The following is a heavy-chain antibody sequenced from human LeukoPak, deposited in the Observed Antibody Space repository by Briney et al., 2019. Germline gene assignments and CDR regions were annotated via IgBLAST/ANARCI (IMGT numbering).Heavy chain of an antibody. CDR3: ARHRSRDTLIVRDYFDF. J-gene: IGHJ4*02. Sequence: SETLSLTCTVSGGSISSYYWNWIRQPAGKGLEWIGRIYASGSTNYNPSPKSRVTMSEDTSKNQFSLKLTSVTAADTAVYYCARHRSRDTLIVRDYFDFWGQGTLVTVSS. V-gene: IGHV4-4*07. CDR1: GGSISSYY. D-gene: IGHD3-22*01. CDR2: IYASGST.